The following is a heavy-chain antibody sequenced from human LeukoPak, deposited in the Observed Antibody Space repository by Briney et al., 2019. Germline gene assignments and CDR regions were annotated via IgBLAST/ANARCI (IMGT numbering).Heavy chain of an antibody. D-gene: IGHD3-10*01. Sequence: GGSLRLSCAASGFTFSSYSMNWVRQAPGKGLEWVSSISSSSSYIYYADSVKGRFTISRDNAKNSLYLQMNSPRAEDTAVYYCARVGTGGYGSGSYDYYYYGMDVWGQGTTVTVSS. CDR1: GFTFSSYS. CDR2: ISSSSSYI. V-gene: IGHV3-21*01. CDR3: ARVGTGGYGSGSYDYYYYGMDV. J-gene: IGHJ6*02.